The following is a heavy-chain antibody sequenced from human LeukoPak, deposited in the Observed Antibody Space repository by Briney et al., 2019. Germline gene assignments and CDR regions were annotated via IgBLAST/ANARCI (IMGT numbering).Heavy chain of an antibody. CDR3: ARDERAYSSSWETYYYYYYMDV. Sequence: PGGSLRLSCAASGFTFDDYGMSWVRQAPGKGLEWVSGINWNGGSTGYADSVKGRFTISRDNAKNSLYLQMNSLRAEDTALYYCARDERAYSSSWETYYYYYYMDVWGKGTTVTVPS. CDR2: INWNGGST. CDR1: GFTFDDYG. J-gene: IGHJ6*03. V-gene: IGHV3-20*04. D-gene: IGHD6-13*01.